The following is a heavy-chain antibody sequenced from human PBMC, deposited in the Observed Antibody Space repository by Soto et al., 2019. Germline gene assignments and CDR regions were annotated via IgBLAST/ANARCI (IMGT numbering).Heavy chain of an antibody. CDR3: ARFTVATHFDGY. J-gene: IGHJ4*02. D-gene: IGHD5-12*01. CDR1: GGSISSGVYY. Sequence: PSETLSLTCTVSGGSISSGVYYWTWIRQPPGKGLEWIAYIHYSGNTYYNPSLRSRVTISVDTSENQFSLNLSSVTATDTAVYYCARFTVATHFDGYWGQGTLVTVSS. CDR2: IHYSGNT. V-gene: IGHV4-30-4*01.